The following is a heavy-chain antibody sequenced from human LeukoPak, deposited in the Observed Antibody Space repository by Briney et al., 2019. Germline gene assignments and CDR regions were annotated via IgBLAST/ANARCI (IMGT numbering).Heavy chain of an antibody. CDR3: AKELPHYYGSGSPLDY. CDR1: GFTFSSYE. J-gene: IGHJ4*02. Sequence: GGSLRLSCAASGFTFSSYEMNWVRQAPGKGLEWVSTISGSAGSTYYADSVKGRFTISRDNSKNTLYLQMNSLRAEDTAVYYCAKELPHYYGSGSPLDYWGQGTLVTVSS. D-gene: IGHD3-10*01. CDR2: ISGSAGST. V-gene: IGHV3-23*01.